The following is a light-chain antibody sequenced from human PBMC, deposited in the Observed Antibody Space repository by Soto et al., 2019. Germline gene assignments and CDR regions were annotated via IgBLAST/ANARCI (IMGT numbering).Light chain of an antibody. Sequence: DIVLTQSPSTLSLSGGDRGSLSCRASQSVSRYLAWYQQKPDQAPRLLIYDAFNRATGIPARFSGSGSGTDFTLTICSLEPEDFVVYYCQHRINWSIPFGQGTKVDIK. CDR2: DAF. CDR1: QSVSRY. J-gene: IGKJ1*01. V-gene: IGKV3-11*01. CDR3: QHRINWSIP.